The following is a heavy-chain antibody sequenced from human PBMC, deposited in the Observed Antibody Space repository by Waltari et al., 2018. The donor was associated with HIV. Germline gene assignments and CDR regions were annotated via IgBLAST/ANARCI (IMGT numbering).Heavy chain of an antibody. CDR3: ARGDYYDDRGY. CDR2: SRNKANSYTT. J-gene: IGHJ4*02. CDR1: GFTFSDLY. V-gene: IGHV3-72*01. D-gene: IGHD3-22*01. Sequence: EVQLVESGGGLVQPGGSLRLSCAASGFTFSDLYMDWVRRTPGKGLEWVGRSRNKANSYTTEYAASVKGRFTISRDDSKNSLYLHMNSLKTEDTAVYYCARGDYYDDRGYWGQGTLVTVSS.